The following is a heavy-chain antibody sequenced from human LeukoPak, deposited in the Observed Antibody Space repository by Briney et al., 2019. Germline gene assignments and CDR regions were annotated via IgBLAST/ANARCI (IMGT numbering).Heavy chain of an antibody. CDR3: AKDAQRGFDYSNSLEY. J-gene: IGHJ4*02. D-gene: IGHD4-11*01. CDR2: IWSDGSEK. Sequence: PGGSLRLSCAASGFTYSHFGMHWVRQAPGKGLEWVAVIWSDGSEKYYGDAVKGRFTISRDNSRNTLYLQMNNLRDDDTAVYFCAKDAQRGFDYSNSLEYWGQGTLVIVHS. CDR1: GFTYSHFG. V-gene: IGHV3-33*06.